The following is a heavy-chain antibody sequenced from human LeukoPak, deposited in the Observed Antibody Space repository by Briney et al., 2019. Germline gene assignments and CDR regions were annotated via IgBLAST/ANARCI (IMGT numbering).Heavy chain of an antibody. CDR3: AREFSLEMATITFYYGMDV. D-gene: IGHD5-24*01. CDR2: ISSSSSYI. CDR1: GFTSSSHS. J-gene: IGHJ6*02. Sequence: SLTPSCVAAGFTSSSHSTNWVRQAPGKGLEWVSSISSSSSYIYYTDSVKGRLTISRDNAKNSLYLQMNSLRAEDTAVYYCAREFSLEMATITFYYGMDVWGQGTTVTVSS. V-gene: IGHV3-21*01.